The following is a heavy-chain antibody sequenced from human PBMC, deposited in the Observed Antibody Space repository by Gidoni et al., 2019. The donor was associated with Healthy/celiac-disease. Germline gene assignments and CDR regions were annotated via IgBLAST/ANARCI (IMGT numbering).Heavy chain of an antibody. CDR2: INHSGST. V-gene: IGHV4-34*01. D-gene: IGHD3-10*01. CDR3: ASLTYYGSGKSYYYSYGMDV. Sequence: QVQLQQWGAGLVKPSETLSRNCAVYGGSFSGYYWSWIRQPPGKGLEWIGEINHSGSTNYTPSLKSRVTISVDTSKNQFSLKLSSVTAADTAVYYCASLTYYGSGKSYYYSYGMDVWGQGTTVTVSS. CDR1: GGSFSGYY. J-gene: IGHJ6*02.